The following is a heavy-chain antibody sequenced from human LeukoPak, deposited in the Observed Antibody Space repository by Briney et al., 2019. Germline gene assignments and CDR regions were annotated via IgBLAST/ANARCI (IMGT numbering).Heavy chain of an antibody. CDR2: IYYSGST. J-gene: IGHJ6*03. CDR1: GGSISSSNYY. CDR3: TRAASSGPLFTYHMDV. Sequence: SETLSLTCTVSGGSISSSNYYWGWIRQPPGKGLEWIGSIYYSGSTYYNPSLKSRVTISVDTSKNQFSLKLSSVTAADTAVYYCTRAASSGPLFTYHMDVWGKGTTVTVSS. V-gene: IGHV4-39*07. D-gene: IGHD3-22*01.